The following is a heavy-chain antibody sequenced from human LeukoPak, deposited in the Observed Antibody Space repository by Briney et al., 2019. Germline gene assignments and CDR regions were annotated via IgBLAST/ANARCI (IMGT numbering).Heavy chain of an antibody. CDR2: INHSGST. CDR3: ARDSTFYGMDV. D-gene: IGHD2/OR15-2a*01. CDR1: GGSFSGYY. J-gene: IGHJ6*02. V-gene: IGHV4-34*01. Sequence: SETLSLTCAVYGGSFSGYYWSWIRQPPGKGLEWIGEINHSGSTNYNPSLKSRVTISVDTSKNQFSLKLSSVTAADTAVYYCARDSTFYGMDVWGQGTTVTVCS.